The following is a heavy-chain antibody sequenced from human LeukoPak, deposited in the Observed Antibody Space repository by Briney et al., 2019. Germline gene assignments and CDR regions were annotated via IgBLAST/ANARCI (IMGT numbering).Heavy chain of an antibody. V-gene: IGHV1-2*02. CDR1: GYTFTGYY. Sequence: ASVKVSCKASGYTFTGYYMHWVRQAPGRGLEWMGWINPNSGGTNYAQKFQGRVTMTRDTSISTAYMELSRLRSDDTAVYYCARVAGYSSGFGADYWGQGTLVTVSS. CDR2: INPNSGGT. D-gene: IGHD6-19*01. CDR3: ARVAGYSSGFGADY. J-gene: IGHJ4*02.